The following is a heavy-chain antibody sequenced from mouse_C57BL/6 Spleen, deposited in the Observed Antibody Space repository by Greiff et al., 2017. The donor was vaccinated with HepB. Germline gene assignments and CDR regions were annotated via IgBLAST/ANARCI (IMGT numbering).Heavy chain of an antibody. CDR2: ISYDGSN. Sequence: EVQLQQSGPGLVKPSQSLSLTCSVTGYSITSGYYWNWIRQFPGNKLEWMGYISYDGSNNYNPSLKNRISITRDTSKNQFFLKLNSVTTEDTATYYCAGDSSYGGGYFDYWGQGTTLTVSS. CDR3: AGDSSYGGGYFDY. D-gene: IGHD1-1*01. V-gene: IGHV3-6*01. CDR1: GYSITSGYY. J-gene: IGHJ2*01.